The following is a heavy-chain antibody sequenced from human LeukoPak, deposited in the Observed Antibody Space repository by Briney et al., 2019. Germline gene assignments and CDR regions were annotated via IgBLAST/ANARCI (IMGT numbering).Heavy chain of an antibody. CDR2: ISSSGNTI. CDR1: EFTFTCYE. Sequence: GGSLRLSSAASEFTFTCYELNWVRQAPGKGLEWVSYISSSGNTISYADSVKGRFTISRDNAKNSLYLQVISLRAEDTAVYYCAREPSIAARYDAFDIWGQGTMVTVSS. CDR3: AREPSIAARYDAFDI. D-gene: IGHD6-6*01. J-gene: IGHJ3*02. V-gene: IGHV3-48*03.